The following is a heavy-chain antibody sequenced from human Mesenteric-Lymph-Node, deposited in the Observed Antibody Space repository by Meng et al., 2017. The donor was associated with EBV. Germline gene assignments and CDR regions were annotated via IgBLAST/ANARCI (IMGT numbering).Heavy chain of an antibody. Sequence: QVQLPQWGAGLLKPSETLSLNCEVSGGSFSNYYWSWIRQTPGKGLEWIGEINHSGSANYNPSLKSRVTISIDTSKNQFSLRLNSVTAADTAVYYCARGVQVAWRFDPWGQGTLVTVSS. CDR1: GGSFSNYY. CDR2: INHSGSA. J-gene: IGHJ5*02. CDR3: ARGVQVAWRFDP. D-gene: IGHD2-15*01. V-gene: IGHV4-34*02.